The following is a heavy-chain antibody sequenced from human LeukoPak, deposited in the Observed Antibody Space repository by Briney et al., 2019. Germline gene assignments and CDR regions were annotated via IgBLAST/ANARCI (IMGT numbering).Heavy chain of an antibody. CDR2: IWYDGSNK. D-gene: IGHD3-3*01. CDR3: AKDLRYYDFWSGLADY. V-gene: IGHV3-33*06. Sequence: GGSLRLSCAASGFTFSTYGMHWVRQAPGKGLEWVALIWYDGSNKYYADSVKGRSTISRDNSKNTLYLQMNSLRAEDTALYYCAKDLRYYDFWSGLADYWGQGTLVTVSS. J-gene: IGHJ4*02. CDR1: GFTFSTYG.